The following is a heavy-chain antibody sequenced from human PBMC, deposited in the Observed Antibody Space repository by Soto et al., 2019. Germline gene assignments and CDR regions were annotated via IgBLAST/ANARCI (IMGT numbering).Heavy chain of an antibody. CDR1: GFTFSSYA. J-gene: IGHJ4*02. V-gene: IGHV3-23*01. CDR2: SGSGGRA. CDR3: AKGSGTTLS. Sequence: EVQLLVSGGGLVQPGGSLRLSCGASGFTFSSYAMTWVRQAPGKGLEWVSASGSGGRAFYSDSVKGRFTISRDNSRNTLYLQLHCLRVDDTGVYFCAKGSGTTLSWGQGTLVTVSS. D-gene: IGHD1-1*01.